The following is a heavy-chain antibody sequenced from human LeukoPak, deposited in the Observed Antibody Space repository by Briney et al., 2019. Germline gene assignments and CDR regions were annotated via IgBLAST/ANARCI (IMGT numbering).Heavy chain of an antibody. J-gene: IGHJ4*02. CDR3: AKERIQLWKYYFDY. V-gene: IGHV3-23*01. Sequence: GGSLRLSCAASAFTFSSYAMSWVRQAPGKGLEWVSAISGSGGSTYYADSVKGRFTISRDNSKNTLYLQMNSLRAEDTAVYHCAKERIQLWKYYFDYWGQGTLVTVSS. D-gene: IGHD5-18*01. CDR1: AFTFSSYA. CDR2: ISGSGGST.